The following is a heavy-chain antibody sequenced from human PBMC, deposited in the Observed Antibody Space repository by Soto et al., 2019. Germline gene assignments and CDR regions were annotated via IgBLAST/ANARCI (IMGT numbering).Heavy chain of an antibody. J-gene: IGHJ4*02. CDR1: GGYISSSHW. CDR3: ATLPATRGFDY. D-gene: IGHD1-26*01. CDR2: IYHSGST. V-gene: IGHV4-4*02. Sequence: SETLSLTCAVSGGYISSSHWWSWVRQPPGKGLEWIGEIYHSGSTNYNPSLKSRVTISVDKSKNQFSLKLSSVTAADTAVYYCATLPATRGFDYWGQGTLVTVSS.